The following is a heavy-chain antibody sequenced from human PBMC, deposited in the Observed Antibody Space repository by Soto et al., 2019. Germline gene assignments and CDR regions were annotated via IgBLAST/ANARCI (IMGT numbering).Heavy chain of an antibody. CDR1: GFTFSSYG. D-gene: IGHD6-13*01. V-gene: IGHV3-30*18. J-gene: IGHJ6*02. CDR3: ANLLAAAGWYYYYYYGMDV. Sequence: GSLRLSCAASGFTFSSYGMHWVRQAPGKGLEWVAVISYDGSNKYYADSVKGRFTISRDNSKNTLYLQMNSLRAEDTAVYYCANLLAAAGWYYYYYYGMDVWGQGTTVTVSS. CDR2: ISYDGSNK.